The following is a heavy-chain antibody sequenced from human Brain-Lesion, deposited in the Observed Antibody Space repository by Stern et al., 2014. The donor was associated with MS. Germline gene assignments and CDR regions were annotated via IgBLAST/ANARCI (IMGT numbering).Heavy chain of an antibody. CDR3: ARTGDDFGDYSLSY. J-gene: IGHJ4*02. CDR2: IYSSGST. V-gene: IGHV4-39*01. D-gene: IGHD4-17*01. CDR1: GGSINTNNYY. Sequence: QLQLQESGPGLVKPSETLSLTCTVSGGSINTNNYYWGWIRQPPGKGLEWIGNIYSSGSTFYSPSLKSRVTMSVDTSKNQFYLKLSSVTAADTAVYYCARTGDDFGDYSLSYWGQGTLVTVSS.